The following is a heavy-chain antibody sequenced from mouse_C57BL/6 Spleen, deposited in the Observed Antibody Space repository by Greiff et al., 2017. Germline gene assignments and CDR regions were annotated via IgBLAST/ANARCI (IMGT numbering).Heavy chain of an antibody. D-gene: IGHD1-1*01. Sequence: DVKLQESGPGLVKPSQSLSLTCSVTGYSITSGYYWNWIRQFPGNKLEWMGYISYDGSNNYNPSLKNRISITRDTSKNQFFLKLNSVTTEDTATYYCARDDTTVVDYYAMDYWGQGTSVTVSS. CDR1: GYSITSGYY. J-gene: IGHJ4*01. CDR3: ARDDTTVVDYYAMDY. CDR2: ISYDGSN. V-gene: IGHV3-6*01.